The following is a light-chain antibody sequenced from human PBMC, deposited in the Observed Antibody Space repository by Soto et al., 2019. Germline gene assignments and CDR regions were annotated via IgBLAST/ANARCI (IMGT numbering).Light chain of an antibody. CDR1: QSVSSN. CDR2: DAS. Sequence: VLTQSPGTLSLSPGERATLSCRASQSVSSNLAWYQQKPGQAPRLLISDASTRATGIPARFSGSGSGTEFTLTVSSLQSEDFAVYYCQQYIKWPITFGQGTRLEIK. CDR3: QQYIKWPIT. V-gene: IGKV3-15*01. J-gene: IGKJ5*01.